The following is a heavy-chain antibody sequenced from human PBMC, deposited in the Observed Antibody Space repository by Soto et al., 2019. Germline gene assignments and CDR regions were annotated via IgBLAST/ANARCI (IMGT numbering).Heavy chain of an antibody. CDR2: INHSGST. D-gene: IGHD3-3*01. V-gene: IGHV4-34*01. Sequence: SETLSITCAVYGGSFSGYYWSWIRQPPGKGLEWIGEINHSGSTNYNPSLKSRVTISVDTSKNQFSLKLSSVTAADTAVYYCARNGSYYDFWSGYYFGGGMDVWGQGTTVTVYS. J-gene: IGHJ6*02. CDR1: GGSFSGYY. CDR3: ARNGSYYDFWSGYYFGGGMDV.